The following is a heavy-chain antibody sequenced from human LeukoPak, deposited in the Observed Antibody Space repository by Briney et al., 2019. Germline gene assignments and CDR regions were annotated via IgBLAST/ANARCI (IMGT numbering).Heavy chain of an antibody. CDR1: GFTFRSYS. CDR3: ARATTPQYCSSTSCRLYFDY. D-gene: IGHD2-2*01. CDR2: ISSSSSYI. J-gene: IGHJ4*02. Sequence: GGSLRLSWAASGFTFRSYSMNWVRQAPGKGLEWVSSISSSSSYIYYADSVKGRFTISRDNAKNSLYLQMNSLRAEDTAVYYCARATTPQYCSSTSCRLYFDYWGQGTLVTVSS. V-gene: IGHV3-21*01.